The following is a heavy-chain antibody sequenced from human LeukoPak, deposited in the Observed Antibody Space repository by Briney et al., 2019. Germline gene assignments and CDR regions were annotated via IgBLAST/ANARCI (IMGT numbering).Heavy chain of an antibody. V-gene: IGHV1-8*01. Sequence: GASVKVSCKSSGYTFTSYDINWVRQATGQGREWMGWVNPSSGNTGYAQKFQGRVTMTRNTSISTASMELSSLRSEDTAVYYCATYGYNSGWYSNYWGQGSLVTVSS. CDR2: VNPSSGNT. J-gene: IGHJ4*02. D-gene: IGHD6-19*01. CDR1: GYTFTSYD. CDR3: ATYGYNSGWYSNY.